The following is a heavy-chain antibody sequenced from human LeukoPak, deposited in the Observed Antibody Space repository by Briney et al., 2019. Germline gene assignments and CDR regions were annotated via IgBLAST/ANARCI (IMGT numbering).Heavy chain of an antibody. J-gene: IGHJ4*02. CDR2: ISSSSSYI. CDR1: GFTFSSYS. V-gene: IGHV3-21*01. D-gene: IGHD4-17*01. CDR3: VKDPDYVDYGSFDY. Sequence: PGGSLRLSCAASGFTFSSYSMNWVRQAPGKGLEWVSSISSSSSYIYYADSVKGRFTISRDNAKNSLYLQMNSLRAEDTAVYYCVKDPDYVDYGSFDYWGRGTLVTVSS.